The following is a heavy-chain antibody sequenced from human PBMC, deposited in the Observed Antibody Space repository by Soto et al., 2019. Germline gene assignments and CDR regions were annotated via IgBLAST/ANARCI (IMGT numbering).Heavy chain of an antibody. CDR2: INTDGSTA. CDR3: AKDVEGGSLFRGAFDY. D-gene: IGHD1-26*01. CDR1: GFTFSNYW. V-gene: IGHV3-74*01. Sequence: SGGSLRLSCAASGFTFSNYWMHWVRQAPGKGLVWVSHINTDGSTATYADSVKGRFTISRDNAKNTLYLQMNSLRAEDTAVYYCAKDVEGGSLFRGAFDYWGQGTQVTVSS. J-gene: IGHJ4*02.